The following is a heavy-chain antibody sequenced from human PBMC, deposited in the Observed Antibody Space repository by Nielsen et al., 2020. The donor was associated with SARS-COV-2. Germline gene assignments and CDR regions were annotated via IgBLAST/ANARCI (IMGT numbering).Heavy chain of an antibody. V-gene: IGHV4-59*01. CDR3: ARGSTVTTFYYYYGMDV. D-gene: IGHD4-17*01. CDR2: IYYSGST. J-gene: IGHJ6*02. CDR1: GGSISSYY. Sequence: SETLSLTCTVSGGSISSYYWSWIRQPPGKGLEWIGYIYYSGSTNYNPSLKSRVTISVDTSKNQFSLKLSSVTAADTAVYYCARGSTVTTFYYYYGMDVWGQGTTVTVSS.